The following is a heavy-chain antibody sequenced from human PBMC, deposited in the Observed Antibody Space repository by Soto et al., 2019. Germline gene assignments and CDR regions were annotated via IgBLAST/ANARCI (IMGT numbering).Heavy chain of an antibody. V-gene: IGHV1-69*01. Sequence: QVQLVQSGAEVKKPGSSVKVSCKASGGTFSSYAISWVRQAPGQGLAWMGGIIPIFGTANYAQKFQGRVTITADESTSTAYMELSSLRSEDTAVYYCARNLYDFWSGYPDSYYHYGMDVWGQGTTVNVSS. D-gene: IGHD3-3*01. J-gene: IGHJ6*01. CDR1: GGTFSSYA. CDR3: ARNLYDFWSGYPDSYYHYGMDV. CDR2: IIPIFGTA.